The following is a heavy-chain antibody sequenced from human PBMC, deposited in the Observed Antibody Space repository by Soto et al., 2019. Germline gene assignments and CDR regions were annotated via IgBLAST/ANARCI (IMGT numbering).Heavy chain of an antibody. J-gene: IGHJ4*02. CDR2: ISGGGDTT. Sequence: EVQLLESGGGLVQPGGSLRLSCAASGFTFNNYAMTWVRQAPGKGLEWFSAISGGGDTTSYADSVKGPFTVSRDGAKNTMYLQMGSLRAEDTALYYCAKGRGGSGSLTPRVDFWGQGTLVTVSS. D-gene: IGHD3-10*01. V-gene: IGHV3-23*01. CDR3: AKGRGGSGSLTPRVDF. CDR1: GFTFNNYA.